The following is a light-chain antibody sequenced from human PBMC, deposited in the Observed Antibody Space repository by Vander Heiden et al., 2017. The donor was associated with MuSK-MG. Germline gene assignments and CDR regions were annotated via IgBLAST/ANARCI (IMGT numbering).Light chain of an antibody. J-gene: IGKJ1*01. Sequence: SPSSLSASVGDRVTITCRASQSISSYLNWYQQKPGKAPKLLIYAASSLQSGVPSRFSGSGSGTDFTLTISSLQPEDFATYYCQQRYSTLPEWTFGQGTKVEIK. CDR2: AAS. CDR1: QSISSY. CDR3: QQRYSTLPEWT. V-gene: IGKV1-39*01.